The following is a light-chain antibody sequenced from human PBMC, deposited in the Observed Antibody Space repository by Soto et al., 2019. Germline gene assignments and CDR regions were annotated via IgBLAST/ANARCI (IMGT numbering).Light chain of an antibody. CDR1: QAIRNS. J-gene: IGKJ3*01. CDR2: AAS. Sequence: DIQMTQSPSSLSASVGDRVTITCRASQAIRNSLAWYHQKPGKVPSLLIYAASTLQPGVPSRFSRSGSGTDFTLTISSLQTEDVATYYCQKYFSAPFTFGPRTMLVIK. V-gene: IGKV1-27*01. CDR3: QKYFSAPFT.